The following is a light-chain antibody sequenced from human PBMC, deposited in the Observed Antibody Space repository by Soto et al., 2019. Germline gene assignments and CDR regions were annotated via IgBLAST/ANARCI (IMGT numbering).Light chain of an antibody. Sequence: EIVLTQSPATLSVSPGEGATLSCKASQSVGINLAWYQQKPGQAPRLLIYDASNRATGIPARFSGSGSGTDFTLTIRSLEPEDFAIYYCQQRTNWPLTTFGHGTRLEIK. V-gene: IGKV3-11*01. CDR1: QSVGIN. J-gene: IGKJ5*01. CDR2: DAS. CDR3: QQRTNWPLTT.